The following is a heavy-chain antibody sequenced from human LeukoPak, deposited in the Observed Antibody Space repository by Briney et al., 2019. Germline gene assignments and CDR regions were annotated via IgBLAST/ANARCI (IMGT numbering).Heavy chain of an antibody. CDR3: AKDGYGSGSYYLTDY. CDR2: ISGSGGST. D-gene: IGHD3-10*01. V-gene: IGHV3-23*01. Sequence: GGSLRLSCAASGFTFSSYAMSWVRQAPGKGLEWVSAISGSGGSTHYADSVKGRFTISRDNSKNTLYLQMNSLRAEDTAVYYCAKDGYGSGSYYLTDYWGQGTLVTVSS. CDR1: GFTFSSYA. J-gene: IGHJ4*02.